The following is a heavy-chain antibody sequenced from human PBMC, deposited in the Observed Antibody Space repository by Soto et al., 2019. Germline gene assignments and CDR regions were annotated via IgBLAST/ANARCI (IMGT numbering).Heavy chain of an antibody. CDR3: AKEKDYDYVWGSYRYTYDY. J-gene: IGHJ4*02. CDR2: ISGSGST. Sequence: GSLRLSCAASGFTFSSYAMSWVRQAPGKGLEWVSAISGSGSTFYADSVKGRFTISRDNSKNTLYLQMNSLRAEDTAVYYCAKEKDYDYVWGSYRYTYDYSGLAPLVTVSS. CDR1: GFTFSSYA. V-gene: IGHV3-23*01. D-gene: IGHD3-16*02.